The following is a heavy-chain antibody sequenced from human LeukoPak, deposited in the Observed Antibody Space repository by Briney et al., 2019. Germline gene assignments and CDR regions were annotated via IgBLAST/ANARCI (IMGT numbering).Heavy chain of an antibody. J-gene: IGHJ5*02. V-gene: IGHV3-23*01. CDR3: AKDRGDYGSGRHNWFDP. Sequence: HAGGSLRLSCAASGFTFSSYAMSWVRQAPGKGLEWVSAISGSGGSTYYADSVRGRFTISRDNSKNTLYLQMNRLRAEDTAVYYCAKDRGDYGSGRHNWFDPWGQGTLVTVSS. CDR2: ISGSGGST. D-gene: IGHD3-10*01. CDR1: GFTFSSYA.